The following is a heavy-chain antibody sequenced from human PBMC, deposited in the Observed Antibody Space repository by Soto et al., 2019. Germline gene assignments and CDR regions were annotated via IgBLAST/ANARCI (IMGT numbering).Heavy chain of an antibody. Sequence: GGSLRLSCAASGFNLSHPWMTWVRQAAGKGLEWVGRIKGETDGGTADYAAPVKGRTTISRDDSKNTVYLQMNSLKTEDTAVYYCTTGIYYDLLTGYHDVAYWGQGTLVTVSS. CDR3: TTGIYYDLLTGYHDVAY. CDR2: IKGETDGGTA. CDR1: GFNLSHPW. V-gene: IGHV3-15*01. D-gene: IGHD3-9*01. J-gene: IGHJ4*02.